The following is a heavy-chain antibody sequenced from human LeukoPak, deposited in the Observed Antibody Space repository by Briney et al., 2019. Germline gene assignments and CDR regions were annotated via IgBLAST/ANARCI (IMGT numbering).Heavy chain of an antibody. J-gene: IGHJ4*02. CDR3: ARGSTSDWPLDH. CDR1: GYTFSAYT. Sequence: GASVKVSCKASGYTFSAYTIHWVRQAPGQRFEWMGWIDSDNGDTRYSQTLQGRVTITRDTSANTVYMELSSLRSEDTALYYCARGSTSDWPLDHWGQETLVTISS. CDR2: IDSDNGDT. V-gene: IGHV1-3*01. D-gene: IGHD6-19*01.